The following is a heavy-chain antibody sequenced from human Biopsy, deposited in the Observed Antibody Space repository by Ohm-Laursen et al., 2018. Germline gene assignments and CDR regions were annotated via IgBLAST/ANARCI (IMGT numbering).Heavy chain of an antibody. CDR3: TRGGYYYDSLAYYYWFDP. J-gene: IGHJ5*02. V-gene: IGHV1-2*02. Sequence: ASVKVSCKASGYTFTGYYVHWVRQAPGQGLEWMGWINAKTGDTNYAQKFQGRVTMTRDTSISTAYVDLSSLRSDDTAVYYCTRGGYYYDSLAYYYWFDPWGQGTLVTVSS. D-gene: IGHD3-22*01. CDR1: GYTFTGYY. CDR2: INAKTGDT.